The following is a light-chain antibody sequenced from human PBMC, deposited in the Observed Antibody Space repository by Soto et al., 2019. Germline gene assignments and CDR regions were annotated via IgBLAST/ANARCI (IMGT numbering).Light chain of an antibody. CDR3: SSYPSSSTL. V-gene: IGLV2-14*01. CDR1: SSDVGGYNY. Sequence: LTQPASVSWSPGQSITISCTGTSSDVGGYNYVSWYQQHPGKAPKLMMYAVTDRPSGVSSRFSGSKSGNTASLTISRLQAEDEADYYCSSYPSSSTLFGTGTKGPVL. J-gene: IGLJ1*01. CDR2: AVT.